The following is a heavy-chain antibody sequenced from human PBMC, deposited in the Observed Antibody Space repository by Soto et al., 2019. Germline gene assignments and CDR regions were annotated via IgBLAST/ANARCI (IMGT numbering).Heavy chain of an antibody. CDR3: AREEAGITIFGVVPLYGMDV. Sequence: ASVKVSCKASGYTFINYGISWVRQAPGQGLEWMGWISGYNGNTKYAEKFQGRVTVTTDTSTSTAYMELRSLRSDDTAVYYCAREEAGITIFGVVPLYGMDVWGQGTTVTVSS. CDR2: ISGYNGNT. D-gene: IGHD3-3*01. V-gene: IGHV1-18*04. CDR1: GYTFINYG. J-gene: IGHJ6*02.